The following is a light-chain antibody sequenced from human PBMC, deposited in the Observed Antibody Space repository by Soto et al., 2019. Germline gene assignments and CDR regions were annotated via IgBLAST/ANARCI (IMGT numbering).Light chain of an antibody. Sequence: QSALTQPASVSGSPGQSITISCTGTSSDVGSFNLVSWYQHLPGKAPKLMIYEGSKRPSGVSNRFSGSRSGNTASLTISGLQAEDEADYYCCSYAGSSTWVFGGGTKVTVL. J-gene: IGLJ3*02. V-gene: IGLV2-23*01. CDR3: CSYAGSSTWV. CDR2: EGS. CDR1: SSDVGSFNL.